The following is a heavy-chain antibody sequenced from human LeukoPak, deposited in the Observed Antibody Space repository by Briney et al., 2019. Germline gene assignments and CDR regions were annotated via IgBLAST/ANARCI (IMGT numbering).Heavy chain of an antibody. CDR3: ASYWSTSGNSYYYYYMDV. V-gene: IGHV1-2*02. J-gene: IGHJ6*03. CDR2: INPNSGGT. D-gene: IGHD2-2*01. CDR1: GYTFTDYY. Sequence: ASVKVSCKASGYTFTDYYMHWVRQAPGQGLEWMGWINPNSGGTNYAQKFQGRVTMTRDTSISTAYMELSRLRSDDTAVYYCASYWSTSGNSYYYYYMDVWGKGTTVTVSS.